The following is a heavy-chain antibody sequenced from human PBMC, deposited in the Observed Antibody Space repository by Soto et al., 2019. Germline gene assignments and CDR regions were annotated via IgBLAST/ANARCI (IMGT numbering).Heavy chain of an antibody. CDR3: EKMVELYDILIGPGEVFDY. D-gene: IGHD3-9*01. Sequence: PGGSLRLSCAASGFTFSSYGMHWVRQAPGKGLEWVAVISYDGSNKYYADSVKGRFTISRDNSKNTLYLQMNSLRAEDTAVYYCEKMVELYDILIGPGEVFDYGGQGTLVPASS. J-gene: IGHJ4*02. V-gene: IGHV3-30*18. CDR1: GFTFSSYG. CDR2: ISYDGSNK.